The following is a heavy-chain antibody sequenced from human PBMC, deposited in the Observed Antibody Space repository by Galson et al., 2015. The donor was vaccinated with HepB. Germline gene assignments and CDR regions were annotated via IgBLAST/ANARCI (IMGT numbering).Heavy chain of an antibody. CDR3: ARAPSRIVVTYFDL. D-gene: IGHD3-22*01. CDR2: IWYDGTNE. J-gene: IGHJ2*01. Sequence: SLRLSCAASGFIFSNYGMNWVRQAPGKGLEWVALIWYDGTNEYYADSVKGRFTISRDNSKNTLYLQMNSLRVEDTAVYYCARAPSRIVVTYFDLWGRGTLVTVSS. V-gene: IGHV3-33*01. CDR1: GFIFSNYG.